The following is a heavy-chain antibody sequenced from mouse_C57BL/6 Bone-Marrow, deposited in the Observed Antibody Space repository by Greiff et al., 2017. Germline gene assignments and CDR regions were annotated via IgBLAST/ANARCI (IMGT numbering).Heavy chain of an antibody. J-gene: IGHJ2*01. CDR1: GYTFTSSW. V-gene: IGHV1-59*01. CDR3: ARRDYYGSSLDY. CDR2: IDPSDSYT. Sequence: QVQLQQPGAELVRPGTSVKLSCKASGYTFTSSWMHWVKQRPGQGLEWIGVIDPSDSYTNYNQKFKGKATLTVDTSSSTAYMQLSSLTSEDSAVYYCARRDYYGSSLDYWGQGTTLTVSS. D-gene: IGHD1-1*01.